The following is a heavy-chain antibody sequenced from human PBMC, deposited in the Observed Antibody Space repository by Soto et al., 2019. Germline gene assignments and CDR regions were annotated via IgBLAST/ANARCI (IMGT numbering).Heavy chain of an antibody. CDR2: ILVGGST. D-gene: IGHD2-8*02. CDR1: GFTSSSYD. Sequence: GGSLRLSCAVSGFTSSSYDMSRVRQAPGKGLEWVSTILVGGSTHYPDSVKGRFTISRDNSKNTLFLQMNSLTAGDTAVYYCAKATATGGGAFDICGQGTMVTVS. V-gene: IGHV3-23*01. CDR3: AKATATGGGAFDI. J-gene: IGHJ3*02.